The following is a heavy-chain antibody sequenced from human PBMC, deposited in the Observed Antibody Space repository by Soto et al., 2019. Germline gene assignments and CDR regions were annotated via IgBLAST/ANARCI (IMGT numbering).Heavy chain of an antibody. CDR3: ARLFTHYDILTGYSVNNWFDP. D-gene: IGHD3-9*01. CDR2: IYYSGST. CDR1: GGSISSSSYY. Sequence: QLQLQESGPGLVKPSETLSLTCTVSGGSISSSSYYWGWIRQPPGKGLEWIGSIYYSGSTYYNPSLKSRVTISVDTSKNLFSLKLSSVTAADTAVYYCARLFTHYDILTGYSVNNWFDPWGQGTLVTVSS. V-gene: IGHV4-39*01. J-gene: IGHJ5*02.